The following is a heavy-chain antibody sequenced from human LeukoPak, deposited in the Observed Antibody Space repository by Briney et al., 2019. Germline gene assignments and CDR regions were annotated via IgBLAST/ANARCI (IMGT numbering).Heavy chain of an antibody. J-gene: IGHJ4*02. Sequence: PSETLSLTCAVYGGSFSGYYWSWIRQPPGKGLEWIGEINHSGSTNYNPSLKSRATISVDTSKNQFSLKLSSVTAADTAVYYCARGPYSSGWYTSWGQGTLVTVSS. D-gene: IGHD6-19*01. V-gene: IGHV4-34*01. CDR1: GGSFSGYY. CDR2: INHSGST. CDR3: ARGPYSSGWYTS.